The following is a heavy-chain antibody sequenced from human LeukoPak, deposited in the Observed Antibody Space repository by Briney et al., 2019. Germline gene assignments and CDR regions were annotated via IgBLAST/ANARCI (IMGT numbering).Heavy chain of an antibody. CDR1: GFTFSSYS. D-gene: IGHD3-10*01. CDR2: ISSSSSYI. V-gene: IGHV3-21*01. Sequence: GSLRLSCAASGFTFSSYSMNWVRQAPGKGLEWVSSISSSSSYIYYADSVKGRFTISRDNAKNSLYLQMNSLRAEDTAVYYCARDPRVYGSGTYWLDPWGQGTLVTVSS. J-gene: IGHJ5*02. CDR3: ARDPRVYGSGTYWLDP.